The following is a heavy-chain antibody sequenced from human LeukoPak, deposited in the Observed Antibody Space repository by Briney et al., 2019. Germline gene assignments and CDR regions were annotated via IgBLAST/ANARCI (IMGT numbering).Heavy chain of an antibody. D-gene: IGHD2-21*02. CDR3: ARSEHIVVVTSTPASY. CDR2: ISYDGSNK. J-gene: IGHJ4*02. CDR1: GFTSSSYA. Sequence: GGSLRLSCAASGFTSSSYAMHWVRQAPGKGLEWVAVISYDGSNKYYADSVKGRFTIYRDNSKNTVFMEMNSLKPEDTALYYCARSEHIVVVTSTPASYWGQGTLVTVSS. V-gene: IGHV3-30-3*01.